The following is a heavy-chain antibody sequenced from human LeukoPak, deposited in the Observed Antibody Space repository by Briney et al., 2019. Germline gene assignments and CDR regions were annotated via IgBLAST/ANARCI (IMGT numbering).Heavy chain of an antibody. CDR1: GFTFSSYW. D-gene: IGHD2-2*01. CDR2: IKQDGSEK. CDR3: ARGDCSSTSCYRSYYYGMDV. Sequence: GGSLRLSCAASGFTFSSYWMSWVRQAPGKGLEWVANIKQDGSEKYYVDSVKGRFTISRDNAKNSLYLQMNSLRAEDTAVYYCARGDCSSTSCYRSYYYGMDVWGQGTTVTVSS. V-gene: IGHV3-7*01. J-gene: IGHJ6*02.